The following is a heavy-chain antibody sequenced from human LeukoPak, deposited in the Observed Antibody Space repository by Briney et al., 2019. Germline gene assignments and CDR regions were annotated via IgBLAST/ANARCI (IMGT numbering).Heavy chain of an antibody. V-gene: IGHV4-39*07. Sequence: PSETLSLTCTVSGGSISSSSYYWGWIRQPPGKGLEWIGEINHSGSTNYNPSLKSRVTISVDTSKNQFSLKLSSVTAADTAVYYCARDGSYDSSGYYGTLAWFDPWGQGTLVTVSS. CDR3: ARDGSYDSSGYYGTLAWFDP. J-gene: IGHJ5*02. CDR1: GGSISSSSYY. CDR2: INHSGST. D-gene: IGHD3-22*01.